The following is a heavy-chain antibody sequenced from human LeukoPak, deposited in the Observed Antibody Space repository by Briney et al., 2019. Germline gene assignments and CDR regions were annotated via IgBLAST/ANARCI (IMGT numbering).Heavy chain of an antibody. CDR2: INHSGST. Sequence: SETLSLTCAVYGGSFSGYYWSWIRQPPGKGLEWIGEINHSGSTNYNTSLKSRVTISVDTSKNQFSLKLSSVTAADTAVYDCARGLRYSYGVGEYYYYMDVWGKGTTVTVSS. V-gene: IGHV4-34*01. CDR1: GGSFSGYY. D-gene: IGHD5-18*01. CDR3: ARGLRYSYGVGEYYYYMDV. J-gene: IGHJ6*03.